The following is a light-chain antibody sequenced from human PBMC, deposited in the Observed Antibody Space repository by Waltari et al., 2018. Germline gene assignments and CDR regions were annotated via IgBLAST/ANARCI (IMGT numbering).Light chain of an antibody. CDR1: QSVLYSSNNKNY. J-gene: IGKJ1*01. V-gene: IGKV4-1*01. Sequence: DIVMTQSPDSLAVSLGERATINCKLSQSVLYSSNNKNYLAWYQQKPGQPPKLLIYWASTRESGVPDRFSGSGSGTDFTLTISSLQAEDVAVYYCQQYYSTLWTFGQGTKVEIK. CDR2: WAS. CDR3: QQYYSTLWT.